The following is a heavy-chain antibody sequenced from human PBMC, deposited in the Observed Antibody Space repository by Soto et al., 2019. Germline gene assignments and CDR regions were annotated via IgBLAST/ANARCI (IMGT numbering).Heavy chain of an antibody. CDR1: GFTFSSYA. CDR3: AKDLDIAALYYSGLDV. CDR2: ISDSGGST. D-gene: IGHD5-12*01. J-gene: IGHJ6*02. V-gene: IGHV3-23*01. Sequence: EVQLLESGGGLVQPGGSLRLSCAASGFTFSSYAMSWARQAPGKGVEWVSGISDSGGSTYYADSVKGRFTISRDNSKNTLYLQMSSLRVEDTALYYCAKDLDIAALYYSGLDVWGQGTTVTVSS.